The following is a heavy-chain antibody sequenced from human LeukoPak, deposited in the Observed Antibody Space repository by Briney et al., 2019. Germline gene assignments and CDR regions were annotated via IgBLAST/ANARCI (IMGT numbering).Heavy chain of an antibody. CDR1: GFTFSSYG. CDR2: IRYDGSNK. Sequence: GGSLRLSCAASGFTFSSYGMHWVRQAPGKGLEWVAFIRYDGSNKYYADSVKGRFTISRDNSKNTLYLQMNSLRAEDTAVYYCAKDRTQRITMVRGVFDYWGQGTLVTVSS. D-gene: IGHD3-10*01. CDR3: AKDRTQRITMVRGVFDY. J-gene: IGHJ4*02. V-gene: IGHV3-30*02.